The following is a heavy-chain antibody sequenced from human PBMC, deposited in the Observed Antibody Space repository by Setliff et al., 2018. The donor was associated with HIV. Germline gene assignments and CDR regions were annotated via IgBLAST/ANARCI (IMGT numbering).Heavy chain of an antibody. CDR1: GYTFSDYG. J-gene: IGHJ6*03. Sequence: ASVKVSCKTSGYTFSDYGITWVRQAPGQGLEWMGWISVYNGNTNYAQKFQGRLSMSTASSTSTANMFLRSLRYADTAVYYCARTPRIMVTLKGEYYYYYMDVWGKGTTVTVSS. D-gene: IGHD2-8*01. V-gene: IGHV1-18*01. CDR2: ISVYNGNT. CDR3: ARTPRIMVTLKGEYYYYYMDV.